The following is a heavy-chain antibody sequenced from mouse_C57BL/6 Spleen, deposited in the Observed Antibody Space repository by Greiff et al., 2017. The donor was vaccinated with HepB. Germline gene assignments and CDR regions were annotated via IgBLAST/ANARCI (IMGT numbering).Heavy chain of an antibody. J-gene: IGHJ4*01. CDR2: INPNYGTT. Sequence: LVESGPELVKPGASVKISCKASGYSFTDYNMNWVKQSNGKSLEWIGVINPNYGTTSYNQKFKGKATLTVDQSSSTAYMQLNSLTSEDSAVYDCASSSMITTGGANYYAMDYWGQGTSVPVSS. CDR3: ASSSMITTGGANYYAMDY. V-gene: IGHV1-39*01. CDR1: GYSFTDYN. D-gene: IGHD2-4*01.